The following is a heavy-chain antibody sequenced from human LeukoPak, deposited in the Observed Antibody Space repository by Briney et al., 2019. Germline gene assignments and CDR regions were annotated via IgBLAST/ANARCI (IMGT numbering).Heavy chain of an antibody. CDR1: GGTFSSYA. CDR2: IIPIFGTA. CDR3: ANLVGATTNGFDY. V-gene: IGHV1-69*13. Sequence: SVKVSCKASGGTFSSYAISWVRQAPGQGLEWMGGIIPIFGTANYAQKFQGRVTITADESTSTVYMELSSLRSEDTAVYYCANLVGATTNGFDYWGQGTLVTVSS. J-gene: IGHJ4*02. D-gene: IGHD1-26*01.